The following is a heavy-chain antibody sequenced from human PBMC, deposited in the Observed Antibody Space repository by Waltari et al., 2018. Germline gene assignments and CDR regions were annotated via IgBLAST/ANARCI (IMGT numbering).Heavy chain of an antibody. CDR3: AMRVPEWGLDY. CDR1: GFTFSSYW. V-gene: IGHV3-74*01. Sequence: EVQLVESGGGLVQPGGSLRLSCAASGFTFSSYWMHWIRQAPGKGRGCVVGVNSDGSSTSYADSVKGRCTISRDNAKNTLYLHMNSLRAEDTAVYYWAMRVPEWGLDYWGQGTLVTVSS. D-gene: IGHD3-3*01. J-gene: IGHJ4*02. CDR2: VNSDGSST.